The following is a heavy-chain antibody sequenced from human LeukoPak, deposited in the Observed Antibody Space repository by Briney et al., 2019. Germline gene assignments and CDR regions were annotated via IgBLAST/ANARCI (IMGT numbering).Heavy chain of an antibody. CDR3: AKLWGRSTAVEY. D-gene: IGHD7-27*01. CDR2: IGTSGPAT. Sequence: PGGSLRLSCAASGFTFTSSGMGWVRQAPGMGLQWVSVIGTSGPATFYTDSVKGRFTITRDNSKNMFYIQMNSLTAADTAVYYCAKLWGRSTAVEYWGQGTLVTVSS. V-gene: IGHV3-23*01. CDR1: GFTFTSSG. J-gene: IGHJ4*02.